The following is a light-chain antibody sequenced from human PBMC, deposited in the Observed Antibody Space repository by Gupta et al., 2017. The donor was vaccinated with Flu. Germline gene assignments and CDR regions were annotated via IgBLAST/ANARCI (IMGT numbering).Light chain of an antibody. V-gene: IGKV3-20*01. J-gene: IGKJ1*01. CDR2: GAS. Sequence: EIVLTQSPGTLSLSPGERATLSCRASQSVSSSYLAWYQPKPGQAPRLLIYGASSRATGIPDRFSGSGSGTDFTLTISRLESECFAVYYCQQYGSSPGTFGQGTKVEIK. CDR3: QQYGSSPGT. CDR1: QSVSSSY.